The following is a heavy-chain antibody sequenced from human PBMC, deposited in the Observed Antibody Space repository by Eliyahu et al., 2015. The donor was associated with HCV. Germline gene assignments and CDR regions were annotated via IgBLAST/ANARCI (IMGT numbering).Heavy chain of an antibody. CDR1: GDSVSSNSVA. J-gene: IGHJ4*02. D-gene: IGHD6-13*01. CDR3: ARLWSSSWALDY. Sequence: QVLLQQSGPGLVKPSQTLSLTCAXSGDSVSSNSVAWNWIRQSPSRGLEWLGRTYYRSKWYNDYAVSVKSRITFNPDTSKNQFTLQLNSVTPEXTAVYYCARLWSSSWALDYWGQGILVTVSS. V-gene: IGHV6-1*01. CDR2: TYYRSKWYN.